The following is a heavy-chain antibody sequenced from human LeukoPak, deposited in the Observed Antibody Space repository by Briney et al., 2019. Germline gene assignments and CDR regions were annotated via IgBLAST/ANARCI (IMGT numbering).Heavy chain of an antibody. CDR3: ASCTCNYDSRSYYGPFDY. J-gene: IGHJ4*02. CDR2: ISDSGHTI. V-gene: IGHV3-48*03. CDR1: GFALSGYE. D-gene: IGHD3-22*01. Sequence: GGSLRLSCAASGFALSGYEMNWVRQAPGKGLEWVSYISDSGHTIYYADSVKGRFTITRDNAKNSLYLQMNSLRAEDTAVYFCASCTCNYDSRSYYGPFDYWGQGTLVTVSS.